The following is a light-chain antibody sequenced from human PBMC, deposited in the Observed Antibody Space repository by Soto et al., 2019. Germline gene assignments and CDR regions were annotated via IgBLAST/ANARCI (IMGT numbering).Light chain of an antibody. V-gene: IGLV2-14*02. CDR3: SSYTSSSTYV. J-gene: IGLJ1*01. CDR2: EAS. CDR1: SGDIGTYGF. Sequence: QSALTQPASVSGSPGQSITISCTGTSGDIGTYGFVSWYQHHPAKAPKLIIYEASKRPSGISNRFSGSRSGNTASLTISGLQAEDEADYYCSSYTSSSTYVFGTGTKLTVL.